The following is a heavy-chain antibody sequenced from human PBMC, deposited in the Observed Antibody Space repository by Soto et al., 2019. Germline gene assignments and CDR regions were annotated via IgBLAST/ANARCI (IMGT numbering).Heavy chain of an antibody. J-gene: IGHJ3*02. V-gene: IGHV4-34*01. CDR3: ARVGYSSSWYRRGAFDI. CDR1: GGSFSGYY. CDR2: INHSGST. Sequence: QVQLQQWGAGLLKPSETLSLTCAVYGGSFSGYYWSWIHQPPRKGLEWIGEINHSGSTNYNPSLKSRVTISVDTSKNQFSLKLTSVTAADTAVYYCARVGYSSSWYRRGAFDIWGQGTMVTVSS. D-gene: IGHD6-13*01.